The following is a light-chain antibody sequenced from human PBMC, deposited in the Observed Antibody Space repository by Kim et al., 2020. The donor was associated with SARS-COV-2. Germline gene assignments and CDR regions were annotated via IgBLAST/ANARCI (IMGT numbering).Light chain of an antibody. V-gene: IGKV3-20*01. CDR3: QQYGTSTGYT. CDR1: QSVSSNY. Sequence: SPGERATLSCRASQSVSSNYLAWYQQKPGQAPRLLIYAASSRATGIPDRISGSGSQTDFTLTINGLEPEDFALYYCQQYGTSTGYTFGQGTKLEI. J-gene: IGKJ2*01. CDR2: AAS.